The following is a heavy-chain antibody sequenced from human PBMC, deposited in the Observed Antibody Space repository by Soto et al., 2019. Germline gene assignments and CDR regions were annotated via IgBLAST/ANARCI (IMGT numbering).Heavy chain of an antibody. V-gene: IGHV4-30-2*01. Sequence: PSGTLFLTFAVSGGSISSGGFSWRLIRPPPGKGLEWIGEIYHSGSTNYNPSLKSRVTISVDKSKNQFSLKLSSVTAADTAVYYCARDYMVRGVMRWFDPWGQGTLVTVSS. D-gene: IGHD3-10*01. J-gene: IGHJ5*02. CDR3: ARDYMVRGVMRWFDP. CDR1: GGSISSGGFS. CDR2: IYHSGST.